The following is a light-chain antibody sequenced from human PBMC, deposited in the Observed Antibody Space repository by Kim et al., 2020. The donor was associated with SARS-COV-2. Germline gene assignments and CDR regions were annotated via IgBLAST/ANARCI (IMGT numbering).Light chain of an antibody. J-gene: IGKJ4*01. CDR1: QSVSSY. Sequence: MCQEDTPTRACRASQSVSSYLAWYQQKPGQAPRLLIYDASNRATCIPARFSGSGSGTDFTLTISSLEPEDFAVYYCQQRSNWLLTFGGGTKVDIK. V-gene: IGKV3-11*01. CDR3: QQRSNWLLT. CDR2: DAS.